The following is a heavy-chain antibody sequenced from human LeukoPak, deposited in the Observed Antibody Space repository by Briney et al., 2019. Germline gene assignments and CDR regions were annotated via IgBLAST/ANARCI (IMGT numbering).Heavy chain of an antibody. J-gene: IGHJ4*02. V-gene: IGHV1-69*13. CDR1: GYTFTSYA. CDR2: IIPIFGTA. CDR3: ARDPHGGYDDY. Sequence: SVKVSCKASGYTFTSYAISWVRQAPGQGLEWMGGIIPIFGTANYAQKFQGRVTITADESTSTAYMELSSLRSEDTAVYYCARDPHGGYDDYWGQGTLVTVSS. D-gene: IGHD5-12*01.